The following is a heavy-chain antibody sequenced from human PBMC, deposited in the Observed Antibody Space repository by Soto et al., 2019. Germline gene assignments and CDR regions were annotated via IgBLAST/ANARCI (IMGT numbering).Heavy chain of an antibody. Sequence: SETLSLTCTVSGGSISSGGYYWSWIRQHPGKGLEWIGYIYYSGSTYYNPSLKSRVTISVDTSKNQFSLKLSSVTAADTAVYYCARSSIAAAGSYYYYGMDVWGQGTTVTVSS. D-gene: IGHD6-13*01. J-gene: IGHJ6*02. CDR2: IYYSGST. V-gene: IGHV4-31*03. CDR3: ARSSIAAAGSYYYYGMDV. CDR1: GGSISSGGYY.